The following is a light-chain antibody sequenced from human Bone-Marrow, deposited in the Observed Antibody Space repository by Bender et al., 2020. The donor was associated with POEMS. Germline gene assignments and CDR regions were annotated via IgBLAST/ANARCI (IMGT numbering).Light chain of an antibody. CDR1: SSNIGGNA. J-gene: IGLJ3*02. CDR3: SAWDGILNGWV. V-gene: IGLV1-44*01. CDR2: GND. Sequence: QSVLTQPPSASRNPEQMVTISCSGSSSNIGGNAVNWWQQLPGTAPKLLIYGNDQRPRGVPDRFSGSKSGPSASRAISGLQSEDEADYFCSAWDGILNGWVFGGGPELTVL.